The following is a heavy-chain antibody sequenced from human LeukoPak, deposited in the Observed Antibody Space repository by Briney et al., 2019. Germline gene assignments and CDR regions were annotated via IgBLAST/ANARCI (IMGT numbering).Heavy chain of an antibody. Sequence: GESLKISCQGSGYSFTSYWIGWVRQLPGKGLEWMGIIYPGDPDTRYNPSFQGQVTISADKSISTAYLQWTSLKASDTAMYYCARRAVAGGFDYWGQGTLVTVSS. V-gene: IGHV5-51*01. CDR2: IYPGDPDT. D-gene: IGHD6-19*01. CDR1: GYSFTSYW. J-gene: IGHJ4*02. CDR3: ARRAVAGGFDY.